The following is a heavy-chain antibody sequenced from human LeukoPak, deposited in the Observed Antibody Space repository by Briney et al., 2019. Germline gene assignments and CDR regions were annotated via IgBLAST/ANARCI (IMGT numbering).Heavy chain of an antibody. J-gene: IGHJ4*02. V-gene: IGHV1-2*02. CDR2: INPNSGGT. Sequence: GASVKVSCKASGYTFTDYYMHWVRQAPGQGLEWMGWINPNSGGTFYAQRFQGRVTVTTDTSISTTYMELSGLRSDDTAVYYCARDQYSGSYHSWGQGTLVTVSS. D-gene: IGHD1-26*01. CDR1: GYTFTDYY. CDR3: ARDQYSGSYHS.